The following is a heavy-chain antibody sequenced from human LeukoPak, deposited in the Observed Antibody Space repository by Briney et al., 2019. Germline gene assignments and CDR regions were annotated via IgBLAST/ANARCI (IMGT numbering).Heavy chain of an antibody. CDR3: ARHPWVEARALFDY. D-gene: IGHD1-26*01. J-gene: IGHJ4*02. CDR2: IYYSGST. V-gene: IGHV4-59*08. CDR1: GVSISSYY. Sequence: PSETLSLTCTVSGVSISSYYWSWIRQPPGKGLEWIGYIYYSGSTNYNPSLKSRVTISVDTSKNQFSLKLSSVTAADTAVYYCARHPWVEARALFDYWGQGTLVTVSS.